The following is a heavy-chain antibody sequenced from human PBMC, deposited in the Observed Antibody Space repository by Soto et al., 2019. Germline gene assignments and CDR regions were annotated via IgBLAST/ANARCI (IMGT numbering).Heavy chain of an antibody. Sequence: AAVKVSCMASRYMFTYSFFHGVRQAPGQGLEWMGITNPHGRTTNYEQRFKGRVNMTWDTSASTVYMEVTSLRPEATAVYYCARVQMGPRRDFMDVWGQGTRVTVSS. D-gene: IGHD2-21*02. CDR3: ARVQMGPRRDFMDV. V-gene: IGHV1-46*01. CDR2: TNPHGRTT. J-gene: IGHJ6*02. CDR1: RYMFTYSF.